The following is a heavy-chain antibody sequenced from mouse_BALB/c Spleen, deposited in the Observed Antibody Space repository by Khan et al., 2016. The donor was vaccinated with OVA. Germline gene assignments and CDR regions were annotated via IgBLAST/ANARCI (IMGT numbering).Heavy chain of an antibody. J-gene: IGHJ2*01. CDR2: ISSDSSTI. CDR1: GFTFTSYG. V-gene: IGHV5-17*02. CDR3: ATVYYCGYYFDY. D-gene: IGHD1-1*01. Sequence: EVQLVESGGGLVQPGGSRKLSCAASGFTFTSYGMHWIRQAPEKGLEWVAYISSDSSTIYYADTVQGRFTISRDNPKNTPFLQLTSLRSGDTAMYFCATVYYCGYYFDYWGQGTTLTVSS.